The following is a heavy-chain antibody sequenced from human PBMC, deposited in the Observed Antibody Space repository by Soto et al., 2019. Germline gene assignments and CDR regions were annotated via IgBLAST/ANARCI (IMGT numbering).Heavy chain of an antibody. D-gene: IGHD5-18*01. CDR2: ISGSGGST. CDR3: AEEADSYCYSMADY. Sequence: EVQLLESGGGLVQPGGSLRLSCAASGFTFSSYARSWVRQAPGKGLAWVSAISGSGGSTYYADSVKVRFTISRDSSKNTLYLQMNSLRAEDTAVYYCAEEADSYCYSMADYWGQGTLVTVSS. CDR1: GFTFSSYA. V-gene: IGHV3-23*01. J-gene: IGHJ4*02.